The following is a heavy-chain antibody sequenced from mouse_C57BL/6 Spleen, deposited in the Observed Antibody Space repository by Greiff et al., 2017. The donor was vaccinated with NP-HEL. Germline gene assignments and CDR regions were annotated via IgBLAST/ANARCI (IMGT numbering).Heavy chain of an antibody. V-gene: IGHV3-6*01. CDR1: GYSITSGYY. CDR3: ARVGGFDYDGGYYFDY. D-gene: IGHD2-4*01. CDR2: ISYDGSN. J-gene: IGHJ2*01. Sequence: ESGPGLVKPSQSLSLTCSVTGYSITSGYYWNWIRQFPGNKLEWMGYISYDGSNNYNPSLKNRISITRDTSKNQFFLKLNSVTTEDTATYYCARVGGFDYDGGYYFDYWGQGTTLTVSS.